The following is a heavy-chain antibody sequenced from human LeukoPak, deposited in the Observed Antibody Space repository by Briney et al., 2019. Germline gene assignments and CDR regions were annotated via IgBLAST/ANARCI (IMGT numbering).Heavy chain of an antibody. CDR1: GGSITGSY. CDR3: ARVLTYSSSSVSAFDI. D-gene: IGHD6-13*01. J-gene: IGHJ3*02. Sequence: SETLSLTCTVSGGSITGSYLSWIRQPPGKGLEWIGYIYYTGGTYDNPSLKSRVTISRDTSKNQFFLKLTSVTAADTAVYYCARVLTYSSSSVSAFDIWGQGAMVTVSS. V-gene: IGHV4-59*01. CDR2: IYYTGGT.